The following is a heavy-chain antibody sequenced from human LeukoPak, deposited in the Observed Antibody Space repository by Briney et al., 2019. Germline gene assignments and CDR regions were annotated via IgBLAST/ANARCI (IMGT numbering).Heavy chain of an antibody. CDR2: IYYTGST. D-gene: IGHD1-1*01. V-gene: IGHV4-39*07. J-gene: IGHJ6*03. CDR3: ARVSPYNWNDVAHHYYYYYMDV. CDR1: GGSISSNNYY. Sequence: PSETLSLTCTVSGGSISSNNYYWAWIRQPPGTGLEWIANIYYTGSTYYNPSLKNRVTISVDTSKNQFSLKLSSVTAADTAVYYCARVSPYNWNDVAHHYYYYYMDVWGKGTTVTISS.